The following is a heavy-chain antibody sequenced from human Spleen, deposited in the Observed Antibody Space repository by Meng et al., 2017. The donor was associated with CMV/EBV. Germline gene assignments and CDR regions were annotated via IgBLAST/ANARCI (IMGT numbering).Heavy chain of an antibody. Sequence: GESLKISCAASGFTFRTFWMHWVRQAPGKGLVWVSRINSDGNIITYADSVKGRFTISRDNAKNSLYLQMNSLRAEDTAVYYCARERGYCTNGVCRNWFDPWGQGTLVTVSS. CDR3: ARERGYCTNGVCRNWFDP. CDR1: GFTFRTFW. J-gene: IGHJ5*02. D-gene: IGHD2-8*01. CDR2: INSDGNII. V-gene: IGHV3-74*03.